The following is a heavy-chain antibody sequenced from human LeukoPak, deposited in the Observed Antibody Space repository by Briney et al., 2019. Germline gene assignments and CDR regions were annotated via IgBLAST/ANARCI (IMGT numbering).Heavy chain of an antibody. CDR2: INSDGSST. CDR1: GIRFSGYW. D-gene: IGHD6-19*01. V-gene: IGHV3-74*01. J-gene: IGHJ4*02. CDR3: VQRLASYYFDY. Sequence: PGGSLRLSCAASGIRFSGYWMHWIRHAPGKGLVWVSRINSDGSSTNYADSVDGRFTVSRDNAKNSLYLQMNSLRAEDTAVYYCVQRLASYYFDYWGQGTLVTVSS.